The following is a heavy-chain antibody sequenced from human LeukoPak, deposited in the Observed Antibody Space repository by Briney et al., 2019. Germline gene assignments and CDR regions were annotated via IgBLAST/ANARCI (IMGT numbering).Heavy chain of an antibody. D-gene: IGHD3-9*01. CDR1: GYTFTDYY. CDR3: ATDVYDILTGYYKGNAFDI. Sequence: GATVKISCKASGYTFTDYYMHWVQQAPGKGLEWMGRVDPEDGETIYAEKFQGRVTITADTSTDTAYMELSSLRSEDTAVYYCATDVYDILTGYYKGNAFDIWGQGTMVTVSS. V-gene: IGHV1-69-2*01. CDR2: VDPEDGET. J-gene: IGHJ3*02.